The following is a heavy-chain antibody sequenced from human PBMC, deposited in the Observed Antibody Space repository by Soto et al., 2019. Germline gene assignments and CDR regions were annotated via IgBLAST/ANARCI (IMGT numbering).Heavy chain of an antibody. J-gene: IGHJ6*02. Sequence: QVQLVQSGAEVKKPGSSVKVSCKASGGTLTRHAISWVRQAPGLGLEWMGVIIPMFGRTYYAQRFEGRVTVTADESTSTVCMELSSLTSEDTAMYYCGRDSYDSSGSVIYGMDVWGQGTTVTVS. CDR1: GGTLTRHA. D-gene: IGHD3-22*01. CDR2: IIPMFGRT. V-gene: IGHV1-69*01. CDR3: GRDSYDSSGSVIYGMDV.